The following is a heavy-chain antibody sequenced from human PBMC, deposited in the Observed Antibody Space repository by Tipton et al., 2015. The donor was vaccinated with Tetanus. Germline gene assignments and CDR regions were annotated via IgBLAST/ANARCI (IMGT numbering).Heavy chain of an antibody. J-gene: IGHJ4*02. V-gene: IGHV4-59*01. D-gene: IGHD3-3*01. CDR1: GGSITKDY. Sequence: TLSLTYNVSGGSITKDYWSWIRQSPGKTLEWIGYISHSGSPNYNPSLKSRATVSVDTSKNQFSLDLTSVTAADTGVYFCARANFDFSKKGPFDSWGQGVLVVVSA. CDR2: ISHSGSP. CDR3: ARANFDFSKKGPFDS.